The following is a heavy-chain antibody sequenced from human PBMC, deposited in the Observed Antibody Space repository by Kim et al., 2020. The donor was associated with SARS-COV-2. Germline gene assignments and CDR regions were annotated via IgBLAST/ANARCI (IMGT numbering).Heavy chain of an antibody. V-gene: IGHV1-18*01. CDR1: GYTFTNYA. CDR2: ISAYNGNT. CDR3: ARDLVGLRLGEVSL. J-gene: IGHJ4*02. Sequence: ASVKVSCKASGYTFTNYAISWVRQAPGQGLEWMGWISAYNGNTDYAQKLQGRVTMTTDTSTSTAYMELRSLRSDDTAVYYCARDLVGLRLGEVSLWGQGTLVTVSS. D-gene: IGHD3-16*01.